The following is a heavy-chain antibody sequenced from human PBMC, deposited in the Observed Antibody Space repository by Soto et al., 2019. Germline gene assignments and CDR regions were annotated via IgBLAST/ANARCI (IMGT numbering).Heavy chain of an antibody. V-gene: IGHV3-23*01. CDR3: AICLQTVGSCFSFDF. D-gene: IGHD2-15*01. CDR2: ISGTTGTI. J-gene: IGHJ4*02. Sequence: VQLLESGGGLVQPGGSLRLACAAYGFTFINYAMTWVRQAPGKGPEWVSSISGTTGTIYYADSVKGRFTISRDNSKSTLFLQMNSLSAEYTAVYYCAICLQTVGSCFSFDFWGQGTLVTVSS. CDR1: GFTFINYA.